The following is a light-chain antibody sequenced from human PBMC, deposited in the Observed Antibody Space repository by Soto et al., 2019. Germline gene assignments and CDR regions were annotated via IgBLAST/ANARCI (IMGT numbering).Light chain of an antibody. J-gene: IGKJ5*01. V-gene: IGKV3-15*01. CDR1: QSVTSN. CDR2: GAS. Sequence: EIVITQSPATPSVSPGERATLSCRASQSVTSNLAWYQQTPGQAPRLLIYGASTRANGIPARFSGSGSGTELTLIISSLQSEDFAFYSCQPYNNWPMITFGQGTRLEIK. CDR3: QPYNNWPMIT.